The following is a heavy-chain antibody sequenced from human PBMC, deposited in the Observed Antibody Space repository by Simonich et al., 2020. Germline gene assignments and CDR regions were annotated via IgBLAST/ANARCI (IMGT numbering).Heavy chain of an antibody. CDR2: SNRDGSST. J-gene: IGHJ3*02. V-gene: IGHV3-74*01. Sequence: EVQLVESGGGLVQPGGSLRLSCAASGFTFSSYWMHWVRKAPGKGLVGGSHSNRDGSSTSYTDSVKGRFTISRDNAKNTLYLQMNSLRAEDTAVYYCARDYSNYDAFDIWGQGTMVTVSS. CDR1: GFTFSSYW. CDR3: ARDYSNYDAFDI. D-gene: IGHD4-4*01.